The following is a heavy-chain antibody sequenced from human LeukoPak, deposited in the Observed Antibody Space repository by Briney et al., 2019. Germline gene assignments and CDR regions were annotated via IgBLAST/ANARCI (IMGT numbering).Heavy chain of an antibody. CDR3: ARDGSRLGYCSGGSCPNWFDP. V-gene: IGHV1-69*06. J-gene: IGHJ5*02. CDR1: GGTFSSYA. CDR2: IIPILGTA. Sequence: PWASVKVSCKASGGTFSSYAISWVRQAPGQGLEWMGGIIPILGTANYAQKFQGRVTITADKSTSTAYMELSSLRSEDTAVYYCARDGSRLGYCSGGSCPNWFDPWGQGTLVTVSS. D-gene: IGHD2-15*01.